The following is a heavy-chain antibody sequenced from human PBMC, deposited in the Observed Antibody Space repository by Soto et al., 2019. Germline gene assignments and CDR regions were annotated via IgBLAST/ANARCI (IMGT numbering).Heavy chain of an antibody. CDR3: ARALSSGWYDFDY. V-gene: IGHV3-7*04. CDR1: GFTFSSCW. CDR2: IKQDGSEK. D-gene: IGHD6-19*01. J-gene: IGHJ4*02. Sequence: EVQLVESGGGLVQPGGSLRLSCAASGFTFSSCWTSWVRQAPGKGLEWVANIKQDGSEKYYVDSVKGRFTISRDNAKNSLYLQMNSLRAEDTAVYYCARALSSGWYDFDYWGQGTLVTVSS.